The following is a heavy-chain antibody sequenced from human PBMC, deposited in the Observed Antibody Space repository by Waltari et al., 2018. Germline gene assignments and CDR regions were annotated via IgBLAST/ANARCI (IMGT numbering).Heavy chain of an antibody. D-gene: IGHD3-16*02. CDR2: IYPGDSDT. V-gene: IGHV5-51*03. Sequence: EVQLVQSGAEVKKPGESLKIPCTGSGYRFTTYCIGWVRQMPGKGLEWMGIIYPGDSDTRYSPSFQGQVTISADKSISTAYLQWSSLKASDTTMYYCARLRGLGELSFYFDYWGQGTLVTVSS. J-gene: IGHJ4*02. CDR3: ARLRGLGELSFYFDY. CDR1: GYRFTTYC.